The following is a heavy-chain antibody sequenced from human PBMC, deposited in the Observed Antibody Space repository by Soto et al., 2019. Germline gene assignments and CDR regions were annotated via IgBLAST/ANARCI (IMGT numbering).Heavy chain of an antibody. CDR1: GDSISRNNYY. Sequence: QVQLQESGPGLVKPSETLSLTCAVSGDSISRNNYYWGWIRQPPGKGLEWFGSIYYSGKTSYNPSLESRVTISVDTSKYQFSLRLTSVTAADTAVFYCARHFNRVFGDDAFDIWGQGTLVTVSS. D-gene: IGHD3-3*01. CDR2: IYYSGKT. J-gene: IGHJ3*02. V-gene: IGHV4-39*01. CDR3: ARHFNRVFGDDAFDI.